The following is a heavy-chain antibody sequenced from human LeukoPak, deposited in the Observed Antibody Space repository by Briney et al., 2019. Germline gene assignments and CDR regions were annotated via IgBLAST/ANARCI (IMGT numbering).Heavy chain of an antibody. J-gene: IGHJ4*02. CDR3: ARSLPTGPYYFDC. D-gene: IGHD5/OR15-5a*01. CDR1: RFTFSDYW. CDR2: IKQDGSEK. V-gene: IGHV3-7*01. Sequence: GGSLRLSCAASRFTFSDYWMTWVRQAPGKGLEWVANIKQDGSEKYYVDSVKGRFTISRDNAKNSLYLQMNSLRAEDTAVYYCARSLPTGPYYFDCWGQGTLVTVSS.